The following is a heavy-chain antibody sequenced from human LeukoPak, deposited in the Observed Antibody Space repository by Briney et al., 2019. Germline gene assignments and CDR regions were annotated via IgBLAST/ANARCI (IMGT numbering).Heavy chain of an antibody. CDR2: ISESGGSL. Sequence: PGGSLRLSCAASGHMFSTYGMSWVRQAPGKGLEWVSGISESGGSLYYAASVQGRFTISRDNSKNMLYIQMNSLRADDTAGYYCARVGRSTWYYFDYWGQGTLVAVSS. V-gene: IGHV3-23*01. CDR1: GHMFSTYG. J-gene: IGHJ4*02. D-gene: IGHD6-13*01. CDR3: ARVGRSTWYYFDY.